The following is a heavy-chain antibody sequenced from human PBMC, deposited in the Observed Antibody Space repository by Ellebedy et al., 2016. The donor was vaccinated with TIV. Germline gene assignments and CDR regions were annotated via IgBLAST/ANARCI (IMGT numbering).Heavy chain of an antibody. J-gene: IGHJ6*02. CDR3: ARVLYGYDGMDV. D-gene: IGHD2-8*01. V-gene: IGHV4-4*07. CDR2: IYTSGST. Sequence: GSLRLSCTVAGGSISSYYWSWIRQPAGKGLEWNGRIYTSGSTNYNPALKSRVTMSVDTSKNQFSLKLRSVTAADTAVYYCARVLYGYDGMDVWGQGTTVTVSS. CDR1: GGSISSYY.